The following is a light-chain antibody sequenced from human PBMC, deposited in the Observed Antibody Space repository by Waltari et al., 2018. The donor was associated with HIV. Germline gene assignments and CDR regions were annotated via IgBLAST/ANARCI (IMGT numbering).Light chain of an antibody. CDR1: QRVSTH. CDR2: GAS. CDR3: QQYNNWPPIT. Sequence: EIVLTLSPATLSESPRESATLSCRARQRVSTHLAWYPQNPGQAPRHLIYGASTRATGIPARFSGSGAGTEFTLTISSLQSEDFAVYYCQQYNNWPPITFGQGTRLDIK. J-gene: IGKJ5*01. V-gene: IGKV3-15*01.